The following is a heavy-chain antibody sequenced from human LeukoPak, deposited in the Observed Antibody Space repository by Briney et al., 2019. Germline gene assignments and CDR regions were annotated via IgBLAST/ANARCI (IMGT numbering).Heavy chain of an antibody. J-gene: IGHJ4*02. CDR1: GYSFTSYW. CDR3: ARPKDYSSAGEYYFDY. D-gene: IGHD6-25*01. V-gene: IGHV5-51*01. Sequence: GESLKISCKGSGYSFTSYWIGWVRQMPGKGLEWMGIIYPGDSDTRYSPPFQGQVTISADKSISTAYLQWSSLKASDTAMYYCARPKDYSSAGEYYFDYWGQGTLVTVSS. CDR2: IYPGDSDT.